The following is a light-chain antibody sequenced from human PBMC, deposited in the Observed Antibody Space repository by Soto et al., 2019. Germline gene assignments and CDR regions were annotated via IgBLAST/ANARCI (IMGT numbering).Light chain of an antibody. Sequence: QSVLAQPPSVSGAPGQKVTISCTGSSSNIGAGYDLHWYQQLPGTAPKLLLYGNNNRPSGVSNRFSGSKSGNTASLTISGLQTEDEADYYCCSYTSISTSAVFGGGTKLTVL. CDR2: GNN. V-gene: IGLV1-40*01. J-gene: IGLJ2*01. CDR1: SSNIGAGYD. CDR3: CSYTSISTSAV.